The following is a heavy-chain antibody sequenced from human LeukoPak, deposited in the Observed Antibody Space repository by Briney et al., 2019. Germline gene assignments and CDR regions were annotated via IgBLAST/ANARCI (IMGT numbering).Heavy chain of an antibody. V-gene: IGHV1-2*04. CDR1: GYTFTGYY. CDR3: ATTGGIVVVPAGADYFDY. J-gene: IGHJ4*02. Sequence: ASVKVSCKASGYTFTGYYMHWVRQAPGQGLEWMGWINPNSGGTNYAQKFQGWVTMTRDTSISTAYIELSRLRSDDTAVYYCATTGGIVVVPAGADYFDYWGQGTLVTVSS. CDR2: INPNSGGT. D-gene: IGHD2-2*01.